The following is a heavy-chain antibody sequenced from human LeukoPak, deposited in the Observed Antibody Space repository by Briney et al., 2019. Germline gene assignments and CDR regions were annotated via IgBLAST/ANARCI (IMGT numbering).Heavy chain of an antibody. CDR3: ATDSHYAFDF. CDR2: VRPGDSAR. Sequence: SGGSLRLSCAAFGFTFSSYPMNWVRQAPGKGLEWVSNVRPGDSARFYADSVRGRFTISRDDAKNSLYLQVNSLRDEDTAVYYCATDSHYAFDFWGLGTLVTVSS. CDR1: GFTFSSYP. J-gene: IGHJ4*02. D-gene: IGHD4-17*01. V-gene: IGHV3-48*02.